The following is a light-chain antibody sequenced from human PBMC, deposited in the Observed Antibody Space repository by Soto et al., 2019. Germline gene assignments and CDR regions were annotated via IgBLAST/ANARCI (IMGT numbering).Light chain of an antibody. J-gene: IGLJ1*01. CDR2: SNN. CDR1: SSNIGSNT. V-gene: IGLV1-44*01. CDR3: SSYTSSSTHV. Sequence: QSVLTQPPSASGTPGQRVTISCSGSSSNIGSNTVNWYQQLPGTAPKLLIYSNNQRPSGVPDRFSGSKSGTSASLAISGLQSEDEGDYYCSSYTSSSTHVFGSGTKLTVL.